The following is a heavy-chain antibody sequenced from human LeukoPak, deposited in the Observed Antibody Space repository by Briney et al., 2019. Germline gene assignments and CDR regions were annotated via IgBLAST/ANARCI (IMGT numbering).Heavy chain of an antibody. J-gene: IGHJ4*02. Sequence: ASVKVFCKASGYTFTGYYMHWVRQAPGQGLEWMGRINPNSGGTNYAQKFQGRVTMTRDTSISTAYMELSRLRSDDTAVYYCARGTYDSSGYHRGTLEYWGQGTLVTVSS. V-gene: IGHV1-2*06. D-gene: IGHD3-22*01. CDR2: INPNSGGT. CDR1: GYTFTGYY. CDR3: ARGTYDSSGYHRGTLEY.